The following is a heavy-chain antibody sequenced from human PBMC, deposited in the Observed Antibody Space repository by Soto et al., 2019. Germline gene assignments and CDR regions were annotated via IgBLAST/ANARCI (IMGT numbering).Heavy chain of an antibody. CDR2: IYYSRST. J-gene: IGHJ4*02. CDR3: ARALETKGRWDYYFDY. V-gene: IGHV4-31*03. Sequence: QVQLQESGPGLVKPSQTLSLTCTVSGGSISSGGYYWSWIRQHPGKGLEWIGYIYYSRSTYYNPSLKSRVTISVDTSKNQFSLKLSSVTAADTAVYYCARALETKGRWDYYFDYWGQGTLVTVSS. CDR1: GGSISSGGYY. D-gene: IGHD1-26*01.